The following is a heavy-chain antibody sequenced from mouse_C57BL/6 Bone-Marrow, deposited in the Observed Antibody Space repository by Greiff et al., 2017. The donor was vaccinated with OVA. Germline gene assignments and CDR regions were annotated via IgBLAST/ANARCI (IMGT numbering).Heavy chain of an antibody. CDR1: GFTFSSYG. CDR2: ISSGGSYT. CDR3: ARRTYGYDWFAY. V-gene: IGHV5-6*01. J-gene: IGHJ3*01. D-gene: IGHD2-2*01. Sequence: EVQGVESGGDLVKPGGSLKLSCAASGFTFSSYGMSWVRQTPDKRLEWVATISSGGSYTYYPDSVKGRFTISRDNAKNTLYLQMSSLKSEDTAMYYCARRTYGYDWFAYWGQGTLVTVSA.